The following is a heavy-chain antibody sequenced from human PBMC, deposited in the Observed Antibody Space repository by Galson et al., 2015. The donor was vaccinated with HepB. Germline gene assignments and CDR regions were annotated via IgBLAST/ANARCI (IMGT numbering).Heavy chain of an antibody. CDR3: MRDVKWVGDTLFYFGTDV. D-gene: IGHD3-10*01. CDR2: IWNDGSYK. CDR1: GFDLSSYG. V-gene: IGHV3-33*01. Sequence: SMILSWAASGFDLSSYGMQWGRQAPGKGLEWGAGIWNDGSYKYYGDSVKCRFTVSRDNSKNTLFLQMHSLRVEDTAVYSCMRDVKWVGDTLFYFGTDVWGQGTMVTVSS. J-gene: IGHJ6*02.